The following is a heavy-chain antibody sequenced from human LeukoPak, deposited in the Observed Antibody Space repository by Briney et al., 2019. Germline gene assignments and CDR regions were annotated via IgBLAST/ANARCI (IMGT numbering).Heavy chain of an antibody. J-gene: IGHJ4*02. CDR2: ISSNGGST. CDR1: GFTFSSYA. Sequence: GGSLRLSCAASGFTFSSYAMHWVRQAPGKGLEYVSAISSNGGSTYYANSVKGRFTISRDNSKSTLYLQMGSLRAEDMAVYYCARGGGDTGDYWGQGTLVTVSS. V-gene: IGHV3-64*01. CDR3: ARGGGDTGDY. D-gene: IGHD3-10*01.